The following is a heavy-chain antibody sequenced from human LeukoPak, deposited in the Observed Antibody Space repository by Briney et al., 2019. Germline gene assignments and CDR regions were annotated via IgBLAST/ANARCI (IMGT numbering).Heavy chain of an antibody. Sequence: SQTLSLTCTVSGGSISSGGYYWSWIRQPPGKGLEWIGYIYHSGSTYYNPSLKSRVTISVDTSKNQFSLKLSSVTAADTAVYYCARESAYDSSQGAFDIWGQGTMVTVSS. CDR2: IYHSGST. CDR1: GGSISSGGYY. V-gene: IGHV4-30-2*01. J-gene: IGHJ3*02. CDR3: ARESAYDSSQGAFDI. D-gene: IGHD3-22*01.